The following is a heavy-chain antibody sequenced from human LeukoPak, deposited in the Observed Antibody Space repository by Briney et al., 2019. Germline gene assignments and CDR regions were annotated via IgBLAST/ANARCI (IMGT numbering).Heavy chain of an antibody. CDR2: IDPNSGGT. CDR1: VYTFTVYF. CDR3: ARVRVTGSYGLDLGH. Sequence: GASVKVSCKASVYTFTVYFMHWVRQAPGQGFEWMGWIDPNSGGTNYAQNFQGRVTMTRDTSISTAYMELSRLRSDDTAVYYCARVRVTGSYGLDLGHWGQGTLVTVSS. V-gene: IGHV1-2*02. D-gene: IGHD1-26*01. J-gene: IGHJ4*02.